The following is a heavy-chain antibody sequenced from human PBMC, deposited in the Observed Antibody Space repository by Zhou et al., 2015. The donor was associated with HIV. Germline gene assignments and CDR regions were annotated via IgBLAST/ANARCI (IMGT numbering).Heavy chain of an antibody. V-gene: IGHV1-46*01. Sequence: QVQLVQSGAEVKKPGASVKVSCKASGYTFTGYYMHWVRQAPGQGLEWMGLINPYSGDTNYAHKFQGRVTMTRDTSTSTVYMELSSLRSEDTAVYYCARDVASASYYFDYWAREPWSPSPQ. CDR1: GYTFTGYY. CDR3: ARDVASASYYFDY. J-gene: IGHJ4*02. D-gene: IGHD2-21*01. CDR2: INPYSGDT.